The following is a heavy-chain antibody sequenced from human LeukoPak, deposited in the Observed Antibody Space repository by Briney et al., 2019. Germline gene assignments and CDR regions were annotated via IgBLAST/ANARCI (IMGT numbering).Heavy chain of an antibody. CDR3: AREAWYCSSTSCYVGIDY. CDR1: GGSISSYY. D-gene: IGHD2-2*01. V-gene: IGHV4-4*07. Sequence: PSETLSLTCTVSGGSISSYYWSWIRQPAGKGLERIGRIYTSGSTNYNPSLKSRVTMSVDTSKNQFSLKLSSVTAADTAVYYCAREAWYCSSTSCYVGIDYWGQGTLVTVSS. CDR2: IYTSGST. J-gene: IGHJ4*02.